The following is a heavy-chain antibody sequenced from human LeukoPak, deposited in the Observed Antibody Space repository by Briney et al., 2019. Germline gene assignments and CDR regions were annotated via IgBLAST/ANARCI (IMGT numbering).Heavy chain of an antibody. D-gene: IGHD7-27*01. V-gene: IGHV1-2*06. Sequence: ASVKVSCKASGYTFTDSFIHWVRQAPGQGPEWMGRTNAKSGVTMYAQTLQDRVTMTRDTSISTAYMELSRLTSDDTALYYCARDLASTSNWEFDYWGQGTLVTVSS. CDR3: ARDLASTSNWEFDY. J-gene: IGHJ4*02. CDR2: TNAKSGVT. CDR1: GYTFTDSF.